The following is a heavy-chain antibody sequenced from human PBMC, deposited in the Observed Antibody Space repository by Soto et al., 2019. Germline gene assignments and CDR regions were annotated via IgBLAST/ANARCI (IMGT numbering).Heavy chain of an antibody. J-gene: IGHJ6*02. CDR1: RVAFSKFI. CDR3: AKVRYSSPMGYYYGVDV. V-gene: IGHV1-69*01. Sequence: QAQLEQSGGEVKKPGSSVKVSCKAPRVAFSKFIVTWVRQAPGLGLEWVGGIIPIFGTANYAQKFQGRVTITADESTSTSYMEVNNLRSEDTAVYYCAKVRYSSPMGYYYGVDVWGQGTTVTVSS. CDR2: IIPIFGTA. D-gene: IGHD6-19*01.